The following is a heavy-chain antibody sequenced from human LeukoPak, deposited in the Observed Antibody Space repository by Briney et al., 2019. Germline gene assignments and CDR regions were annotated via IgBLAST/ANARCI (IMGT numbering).Heavy chain of an antibody. D-gene: IGHD1-26*01. CDR2: FHLNGAT. J-gene: IGHJ4*02. CDR3: TRESGAFSPFGF. Sequence: SETLSLTCAVSGGSITTTNWWSWVRQPPGKGLEWIGEFHLNGATNYNPSLESRFSMSIDKSNNHLSLEVTSVTAADTAMYYCTRESGAFSPFGFWGQGTLVTDSS. CDR1: GGSITTTNW. V-gene: IGHV4-4*02.